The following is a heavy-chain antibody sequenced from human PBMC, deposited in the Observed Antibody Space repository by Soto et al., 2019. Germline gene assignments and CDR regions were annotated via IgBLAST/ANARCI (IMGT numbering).Heavy chain of an antibody. D-gene: IGHD3-3*01. J-gene: IGHJ4*02. CDR1: DGNFVDHG. CDR3: ARCLLLGVLRFVPRSQYY. V-gene: IGHV4-34*01. Sequence: SETQAHRKSVDDGNFVDHGGSWISKTPGKGLEWIGEINHSGSTNYNPSLKSRVTISVDTSKNQFSLKLSSVTAADTAVYYCARCLLLGVLRFVPRSQYYWGQALLVTVSS. CDR2: INHSGST.